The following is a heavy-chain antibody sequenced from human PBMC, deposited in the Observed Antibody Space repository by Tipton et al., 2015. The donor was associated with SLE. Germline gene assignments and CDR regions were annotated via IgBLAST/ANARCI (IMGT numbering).Heavy chain of an antibody. CDR2: IYHSGST. CDR3: ARQKGDGFGVVIIRVDY. CDR1: GYSLSSGYY. V-gene: IGHV4-38-2*01. Sequence: TLSLTCAVSGYSLSSGYYWGWIRQPPGKGLEWIGSIYHSGSTYYNPSLKSRVTISVDTSKNQFSLKLSSVTAADTAVYYCARQKGDGFGVVIIRVDYWGQGTLVTVSS. D-gene: IGHD3-3*01. J-gene: IGHJ4*02.